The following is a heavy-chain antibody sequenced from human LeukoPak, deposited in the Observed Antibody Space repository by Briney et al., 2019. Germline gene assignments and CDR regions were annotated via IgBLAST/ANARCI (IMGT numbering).Heavy chain of an antibody. V-gene: IGHV3-30-3*01. CDR3: ARPLSYYYDSSGLIGY. CDR2: ISYDGSNK. Sequence: PGGSLRLSCAASGFTFSSYAMHWVRQAPGKGLEWVAVISYDGSNKYYADSVKGRFTISRDSSKNTLYLQMNSLRAEDTAVYYCARPLSYYYDSSGLIGYWGQGTLVTVSS. CDR1: GFTFSSYA. J-gene: IGHJ4*02. D-gene: IGHD3-22*01.